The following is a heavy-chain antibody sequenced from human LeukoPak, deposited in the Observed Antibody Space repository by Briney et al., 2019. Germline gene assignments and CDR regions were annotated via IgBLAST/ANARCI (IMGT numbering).Heavy chain of an antibody. CDR3: ARQRFLEWYFDY. CDR2: IYYSGST. D-gene: IGHD3-3*01. V-gene: IGHV4-59*08. Sequence: SETLSLTCTVSGGSISSSYWSWIRQPPGKGLEWIGYIYYSGSTNQNPSLKSRVTISVDTSKNQFSLKLSSVTAADTAVYYRARQRFLEWYFDYWGQGTLVTVSS. CDR1: GGSISSSY. J-gene: IGHJ4*02.